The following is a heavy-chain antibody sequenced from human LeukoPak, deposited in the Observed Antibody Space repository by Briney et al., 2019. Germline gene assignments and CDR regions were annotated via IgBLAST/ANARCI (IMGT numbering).Heavy chain of an antibody. V-gene: IGHV1-18*01. CDR2: ISTYNGHT. CDR1: GYTFNSYG. J-gene: IGHJ5*02. D-gene: IGHD1-26*01. Sequence: GASVKVSCKASGYTFNSYGISWVRQAPGQGLEWMGWISTYNGHTNYAQKVQGRVTMIRDTSTSTVYMELRSLRYDDTAVYYCARFFPQKWELPGKWFAPWGQGTLVTVSS. CDR3: ARFFPQKWELPGKWFAP.